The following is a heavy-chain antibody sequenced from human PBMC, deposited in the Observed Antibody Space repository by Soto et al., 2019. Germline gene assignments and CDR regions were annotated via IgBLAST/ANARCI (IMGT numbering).Heavy chain of an antibody. CDR3: ATGYCRSDNCHFTH. D-gene: IGHD2-2*03. J-gene: IGHJ4*02. CDR1: GFNFHTYT. Sequence: DVQLVESGGGLVKPGGSLRLSCAASGFNFHTYTMTWVRQAPGKGLEWVSYISGTSETIFYADSVKGRFTISRDNAKNSLNLQLTSLRDEETAVYYCATGYCRSDNCHFTHWGQGTLVTVSS. V-gene: IGHV3-48*02. CDR2: ISGTSETI.